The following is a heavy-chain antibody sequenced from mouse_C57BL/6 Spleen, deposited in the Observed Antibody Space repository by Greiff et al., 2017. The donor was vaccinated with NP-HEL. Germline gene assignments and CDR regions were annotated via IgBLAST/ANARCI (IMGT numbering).Heavy chain of an antibody. CDR1: GYTFTSYW. J-gene: IGHJ1*03. Sequence: QVQLQQPGAELVKPGASVKLSCKASGYTFTSYWMQWVKQRPGQGFEWIGEIDPSDSYTNYNQKFKGKATLTVDTSSSTAYMQLSSLTSEDSAVYYCGAYKENWYFDVWGTGTTVTVSS. D-gene: IGHD1-3*01. CDR3: GAYKENWYFDV. CDR2: IDPSDSYT. V-gene: IGHV1-50*01.